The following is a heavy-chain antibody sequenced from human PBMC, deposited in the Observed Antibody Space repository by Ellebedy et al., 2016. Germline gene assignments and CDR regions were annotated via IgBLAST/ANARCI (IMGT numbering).Heavy chain of an antibody. D-gene: IGHD6-19*01. J-gene: IGHJ4*02. Sequence: GGSLRLSCSTSGFTFSTYHMHWLRQAPGKGLEWLSYINIRGSPMYYADSVKGRFFISRDNGKNLLYLQMSSLRDDDTAVYYCARDYQWSVDYWGQGTLVTVSS. CDR3: ARDYQWSVDY. CDR1: GFTFSTYH. V-gene: IGHV3-48*02. CDR2: INIRGSPM.